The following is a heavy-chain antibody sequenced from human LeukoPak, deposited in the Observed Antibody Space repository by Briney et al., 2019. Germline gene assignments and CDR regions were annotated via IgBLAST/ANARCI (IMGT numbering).Heavy chain of an antibody. J-gene: IGHJ4*02. CDR1: GYSFTSYW. CDR2: IYPGDSDT. CDR3: AMGPYYDILTGYRPQQYYFDY. V-gene: IGHV5-51*01. Sequence: GESLKISCKGSGYSFTSYWIGWVRQMPGKGLEWIGIIYPGDSDTRYSPSLQGQVTISADKSISPAYLQWSSLKASDTAMYYCAMGPYYDILTGYRPQQYYFDYWGQGTLVTVSS. D-gene: IGHD3-9*01.